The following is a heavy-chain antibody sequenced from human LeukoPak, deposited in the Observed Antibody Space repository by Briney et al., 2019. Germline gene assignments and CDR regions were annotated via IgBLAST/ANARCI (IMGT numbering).Heavy chain of an antibody. D-gene: IGHD2-21*02. Sequence: PGGSLRLSCAASGFTVSSNYMNWVRQAPGKGLEWVSSISSSSSYIYYADSVKGRFTISRDNAKNSLYLQMNSLRAEDTAVYYCARAIVVVTAFDYWGQGTLVTVSS. CDR1: GFTVSSNY. CDR2: ISSSSSYI. CDR3: ARAIVVVTAFDY. J-gene: IGHJ4*02. V-gene: IGHV3-21*01.